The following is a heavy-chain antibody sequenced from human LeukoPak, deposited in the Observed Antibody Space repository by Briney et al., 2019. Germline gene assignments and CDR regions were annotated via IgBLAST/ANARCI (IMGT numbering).Heavy chain of an antibody. CDR3: ARVIRGFWSGYLGYFDY. V-gene: IGHV4-4*02. Sequence: SGTLSLTCAVSGGSISSSNWWSWVRQPPGKGLEWIGEIYHSGSTNYNPSLKSRLTISVDKSKNQFSLKLSSVTAADTAVYYCARVIRGFWSGYLGYFDYWGQGTLVTVSS. D-gene: IGHD3-3*01. CDR1: GGSISSSNW. J-gene: IGHJ4*02. CDR2: IYHSGST.